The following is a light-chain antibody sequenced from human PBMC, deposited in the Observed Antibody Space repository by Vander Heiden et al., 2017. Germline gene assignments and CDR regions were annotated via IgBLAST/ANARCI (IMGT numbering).Light chain of an antibody. Sequence: IRMTQSPSSFSASTGDRVTITCRASQGISSYLAWYQQKPGKAPKLLIYAASTLQSGVPSRFSGSGSGTDFTLTISCLQSEDFATYYCQQYYSYPYTFGQGTKLEIK. CDR1: QGISSY. CDR3: QQYYSYPYT. J-gene: IGKJ2*01. V-gene: IGKV1-8*01. CDR2: AAS.